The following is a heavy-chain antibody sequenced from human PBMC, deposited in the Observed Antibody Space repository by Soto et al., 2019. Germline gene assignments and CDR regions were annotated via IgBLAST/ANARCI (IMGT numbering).Heavy chain of an antibody. J-gene: IGHJ6*02. D-gene: IGHD1-1*01. CDR3: ARGGKERFRGSGMDV. V-gene: IGHV1-69*01. Sequence: QVQLVQSGAEVRKPGSSVKVSCKASGGTFSSYAISWVRQVPGQGLEWMGEIISMFGVAMYAQKFQDRVTITADESASTAYMELSSLRSEDTATYYCARGGKERFRGSGMDVWGQGTTVTVS. CDR2: IISMFGVA. CDR1: GGTFSSYA.